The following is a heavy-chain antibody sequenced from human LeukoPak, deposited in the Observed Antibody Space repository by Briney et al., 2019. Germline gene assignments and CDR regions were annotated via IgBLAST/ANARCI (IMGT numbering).Heavy chain of an antibody. CDR3: ARATYNWFDP. J-gene: IGHJ5*02. D-gene: IGHD4-11*01. V-gene: IGHV3-21*01. CDR1: GFTFSSYS. CDR2: ISSISSYI. Sequence: PGGSLRLSCAASGFTFSSYSMNWVRQAPGKGLEWVSSISSISSYIYYADSVKGRFTIARDNGKNSLYLQMNSLRAEDTAVYYCARATYNWFDPGGQGTLVTVSS.